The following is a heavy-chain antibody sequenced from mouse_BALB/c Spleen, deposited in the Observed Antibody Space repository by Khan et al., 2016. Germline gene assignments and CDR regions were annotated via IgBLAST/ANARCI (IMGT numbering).Heavy chain of an antibody. V-gene: IGHV1-77*01. CDR2: IYPGSGNT. J-gene: IGHJ2*01. Sequence: QVQLQQSGAELARPGASVKLSCKASGYTFTDYYINWVKQRTGQGLEWIGEIYPGSGNTYYNEKFKGKATLTADKSSSTAYMQLSSLTSEDSAVYFCARSVYYGSYLDYWGQGTTLTVSS. D-gene: IGHD2-2*01. CDR3: ARSVYYGSYLDY. CDR1: GYTFTDYY.